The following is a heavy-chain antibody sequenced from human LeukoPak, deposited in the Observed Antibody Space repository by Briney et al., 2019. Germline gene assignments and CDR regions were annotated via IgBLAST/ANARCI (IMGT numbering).Heavy chain of an antibody. J-gene: IGHJ4*02. Sequence: GGSLRLSCAASGFIFSSYGIHWVRQAPGKGLEWVAFIRSDGSTKFYADSVKGRFTISRDNSKNTLYLQINSLRGEDTAVYYCAKDEVTSTSQQQLAWYFDHWGQGNLVTVSS. V-gene: IGHV3-30*02. D-gene: IGHD6-13*01. CDR2: IRSDGSTK. CDR3: AKDEVTSTSQQQLAWYFDH. CDR1: GFIFSSYG.